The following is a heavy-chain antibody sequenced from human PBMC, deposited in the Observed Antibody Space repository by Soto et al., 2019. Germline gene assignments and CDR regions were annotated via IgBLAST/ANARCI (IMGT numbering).Heavy chain of an antibody. CDR3: ARGPRGSYYY. CDR1: GGFISSYY. D-gene: IGHD1-26*01. Sequence: SATLFLTCTASGGFISSYYWSWIRQPPGKGLEWIGYIYYSGSTNYNPSLKSRVTISVDTSKNQFSLKLSSVTAADTAVYYCARGPRGSYYYWGQGTLVTVSS. J-gene: IGHJ4*02. CDR2: IYYSGST. V-gene: IGHV4-59*01.